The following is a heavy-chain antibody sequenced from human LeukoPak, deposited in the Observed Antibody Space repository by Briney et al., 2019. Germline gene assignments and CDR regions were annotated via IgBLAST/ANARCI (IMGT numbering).Heavy chain of an antibody. J-gene: IGHJ4*02. CDR3: ARSIAATAPGVDF. D-gene: IGHD6-13*01. Sequence: WESLKITCKGSGYSLTSYWIGRVRQMPGKGLEWMGIIYPGESDTRYSPSFQGEVTISADKTISTAYLQWSSLKASDTAMYYCARSIAATAPGVDFWGQGTLVTVSS. V-gene: IGHV5-51*01. CDR1: GYSLTSYW. CDR2: IYPGESDT.